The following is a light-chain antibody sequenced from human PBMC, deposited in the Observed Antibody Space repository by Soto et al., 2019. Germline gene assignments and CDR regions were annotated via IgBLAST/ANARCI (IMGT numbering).Light chain of an antibody. J-gene: IGLJ2*01. CDR3: QSYDSSLVV. CDR2: GNS. CDR1: SSNIGADYD. V-gene: IGLV1-40*01. Sequence: QSVLTQPPSVSGAPGQRGTISCTGSSSNIGADYDVHWYQQLPGTAPKLLIYGNSNRPSGVPDRFSGSKSGTSASLAITGLQAEDEADYYCQSYDSSLVVFGGGTKLTVL.